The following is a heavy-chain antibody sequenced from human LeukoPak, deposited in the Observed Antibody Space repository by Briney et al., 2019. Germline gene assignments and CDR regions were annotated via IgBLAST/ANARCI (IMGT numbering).Heavy chain of an antibody. CDR1: GGTFSSYA. Sequence: SVKVSCKASGGTFSSYAISWVRQAPGQGLEWMGGIIPIFGTANYAQKFQGRVTITADESTSTAYMELSSLRSEDTAVYYCARGKHYYDSSGYNDYFDYWGQGTLVTVSS. D-gene: IGHD3-22*01. J-gene: IGHJ4*02. CDR3: ARGKHYYDSSGYNDYFDY. V-gene: IGHV1-69*13. CDR2: IIPIFGTA.